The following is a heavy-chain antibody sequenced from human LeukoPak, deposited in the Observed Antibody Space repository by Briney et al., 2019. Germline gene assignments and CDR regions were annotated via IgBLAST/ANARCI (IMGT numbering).Heavy chain of an antibody. CDR3: ARVLRGGTYYFDY. J-gene: IGHJ4*02. D-gene: IGHD1-26*01. CDR1: GGSISSSSYY. CDR2: IFYSGTT. Sequence: SETLSLTCTVSGGSISSSSYYWGWIRQPPGKGLEWIGNIFYSGTTCYNPSLKSRVTISVDTSKNQFSLKMRSVTAADTAVYYCARVLRGGTYYFDYWGQGTLVTVSS. V-gene: IGHV4-39*01.